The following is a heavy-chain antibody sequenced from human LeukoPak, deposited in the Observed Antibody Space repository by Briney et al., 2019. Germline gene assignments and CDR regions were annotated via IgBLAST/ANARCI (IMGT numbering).Heavy chain of an antibody. V-gene: IGHV4-31*03. J-gene: IGHJ5*02. CDR1: GGSISSGGYY. CDR3: ARDQQLVGGNWFDP. Sequence: SSETLSLTCTVSGGSISSGGYYWSWIRQHPGKSLEWIGYIYYSGSTYYNPSLKSRVTISVDTSKNQFSLKLSSVTAADTAVYYCARDQQLVGGNWFDPWGQGTLVTVSS. CDR2: IYYSGST. D-gene: IGHD6-13*01.